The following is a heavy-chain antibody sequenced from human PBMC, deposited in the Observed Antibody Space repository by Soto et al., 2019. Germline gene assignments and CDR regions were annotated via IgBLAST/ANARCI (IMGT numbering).Heavy chain of an antibody. CDR3: ARDRGGGMDV. J-gene: IGHJ6*02. V-gene: IGHV1-18*04. D-gene: IGHD3-10*01. Sequence: QAQLVQSGAEVQKTGASVKVSCTASGYTFTSYGVSWVRQAPGQGLEWMGWISTKIGNTNYAQKLQGRVTMTTDASTSTAYMKLRSLRSDATAVYYCARDRGGGMDVWGQGTTVTVSS. CDR2: ISTKIGNT. CDR1: GYTFTSYG.